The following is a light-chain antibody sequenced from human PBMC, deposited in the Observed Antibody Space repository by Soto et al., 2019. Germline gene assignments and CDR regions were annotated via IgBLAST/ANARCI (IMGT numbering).Light chain of an antibody. Sequence: DTVLTQSPGTLSLSPGERAPLSCRASQSVSSSSLAWYQQRPGQAPRLLIYGASNRATGIPDRFSGSGSGTDFTLTISRLEPEDFAVYYCQQYGSSGTFGQGTKVDIK. CDR1: QSVSSSS. CDR3: QQYGSSGT. CDR2: GAS. V-gene: IGKV3-20*01. J-gene: IGKJ1*01.